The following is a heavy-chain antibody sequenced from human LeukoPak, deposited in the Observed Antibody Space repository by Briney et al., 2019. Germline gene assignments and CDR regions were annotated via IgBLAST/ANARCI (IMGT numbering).Heavy chain of an antibody. CDR1: GYSFTSYW. V-gene: IGHV5-51*01. Sequence: GESLKISCKGSGYSFTSYWIGWVRQMPGKGLEWMGIIYPGDSDTRYSPSFQGQVTISADKSINPAYLQWSSLKASDTAMYYCATLRYYYDSSGYPNAFDIWGQGTMVTVSS. CDR2: IYPGDSDT. J-gene: IGHJ3*02. CDR3: ATLRYYYDSSGYPNAFDI. D-gene: IGHD3-22*01.